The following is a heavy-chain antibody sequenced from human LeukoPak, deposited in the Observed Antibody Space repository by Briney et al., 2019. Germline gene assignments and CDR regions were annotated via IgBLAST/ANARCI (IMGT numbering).Heavy chain of an antibody. J-gene: IGHJ5*02. CDR3: TTAGVEYDFWGAPLGGEQYWLDP. CDR2: ISAYNGNT. D-gene: IGHD3-3*01. Sequence: ASVKVSCKASGYTFTSYGISWVPQPPGQGLEWMGWISAYNGNTNYAQKLQGRVTMTTDTSTSTAYMELRSLRSDDTAMYYCTTAGVEYDFWGAPLGGEQYWLDPWGQGTLVTVSS. V-gene: IGHV1-18*01. CDR1: GYTFTSYG.